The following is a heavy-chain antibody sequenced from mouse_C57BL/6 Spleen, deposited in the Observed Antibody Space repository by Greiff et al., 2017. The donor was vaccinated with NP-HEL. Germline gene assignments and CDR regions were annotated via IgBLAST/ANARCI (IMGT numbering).Heavy chain of an antibody. CDR1: GYTFTDYN. V-gene: IGHV1-22*01. CDR2: INPNNGGT. Sequence: EVQLQQSGPELVKPGASVKMSCKASGYTFTDYNMHWVKQSHGKSLEWIGYINPNNGGTSYNQKFKGKATLTVNKSSSTAYMELRSLTSEDSAVYYCAREGFYDGYYYAMDYWGQGTSVTVSS. CDR3: AREGFYDGYYYAMDY. D-gene: IGHD2-3*01. J-gene: IGHJ4*01.